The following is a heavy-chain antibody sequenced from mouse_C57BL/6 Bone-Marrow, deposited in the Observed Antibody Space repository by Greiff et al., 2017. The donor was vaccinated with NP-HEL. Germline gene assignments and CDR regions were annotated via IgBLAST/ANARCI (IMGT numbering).Heavy chain of an antibody. Sequence: QVQLQQSGAELVRPGASVTLSCKASGYTFTDYEMHWVKQTPVHGLEWIGAIDPETGGTAYNQKFKGKAILTADKSSSTAYMEHRSLTSDDSAVYYCTRIDGYSYFDYWGQGTTLAVSS. CDR2: IDPETGGT. J-gene: IGHJ2*01. V-gene: IGHV1-15*01. D-gene: IGHD2-3*01. CDR3: TRIDGYSYFDY. CDR1: GYTFTDYE.